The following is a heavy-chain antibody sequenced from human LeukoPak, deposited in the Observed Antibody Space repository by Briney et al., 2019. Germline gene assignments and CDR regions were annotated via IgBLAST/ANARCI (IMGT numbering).Heavy chain of an antibody. D-gene: IGHD6-13*01. CDR3: ARAGSSSWYLYY. V-gene: IGHV3-7*05. Sequence: GGSLRLSCAASGFTFSSYWMTWVPQGPGKGLEWVATIDQVGSEKYYVDSVKGRFTISRDNAKNSLYLQMNSLRAEDTAVYYCARAGSSSWYLYYWGQGTLVTVSS. CDR1: GFTFSSYW. CDR2: IDQVGSEK. J-gene: IGHJ4*02.